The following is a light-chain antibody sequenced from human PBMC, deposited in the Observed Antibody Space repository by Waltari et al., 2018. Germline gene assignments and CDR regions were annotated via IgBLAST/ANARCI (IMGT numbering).Light chain of an antibody. V-gene: IGKV3-15*01. CDR1: QSVSSD. Sequence: ETVMTQSPPTLSVSPGERATLPCRASQSVSSDLAWYQQKPGQAPRRLIYGASTRATGIPGRFSGSGSGTEFTLTISSLQPEDFATYYCQQSYSTPRTFGQGTKVEIK. CDR2: GAS. CDR3: QQSYSTPRT. J-gene: IGKJ1*01.